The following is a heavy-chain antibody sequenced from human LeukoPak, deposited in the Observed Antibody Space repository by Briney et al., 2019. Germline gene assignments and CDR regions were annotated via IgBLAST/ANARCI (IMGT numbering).Heavy chain of an antibody. V-gene: IGHV4-30-4*01. J-gene: IGHJ4*02. CDR1: GGSISSGDYY. Sequence: SETLSLTCTVSGGSISSGDYYWSWIRQPPGKGLEWIGYIYYSGSTYYNPSLKSRVTISVDTSKNQFSLKLSSVTAADTAVYHCARDLLNEGNHLDYWGQGTLVTVSS. CDR3: ARDLLNEGNHLDY. D-gene: IGHD4-23*01. CDR2: IYYSGST.